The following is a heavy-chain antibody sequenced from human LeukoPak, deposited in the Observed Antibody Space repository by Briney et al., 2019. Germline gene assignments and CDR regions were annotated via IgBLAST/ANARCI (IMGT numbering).Heavy chain of an antibody. CDR3: ARGPTDRVTTSDFDY. J-gene: IGHJ4*02. CDR1: GGSTSSGDYY. D-gene: IGHD4-11*01. CDR2: IYYSGST. Sequence: SETLSLTCTVSGGSTSSGDYYWSWIRQPPGKGLEWIGYIYYSGSTYYNPSLKSRVTISVDTSKNQFSLKLSSVTAADAAVYYCARGPTDRVTTSDFDYWGQGTLVTVSS. V-gene: IGHV4-30-4*08.